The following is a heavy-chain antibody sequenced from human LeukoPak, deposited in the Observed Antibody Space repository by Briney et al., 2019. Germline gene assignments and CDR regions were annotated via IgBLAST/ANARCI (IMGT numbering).Heavy chain of an antibody. CDR2: ISGSGDTT. Sequence: TGGSLRLSCAASVFTLISYAMSWVRQAPGKGLEGVSGISGSGDTTKYADSVKGRFTISRDNSKNTLYLQMNSLRSDDTAVFFCAKEWRVAAVTGDYLDYWGQGTLVTVSS. V-gene: IGHV3-23*01. J-gene: IGHJ4*02. D-gene: IGHD6-13*01. CDR1: VFTLISYA. CDR3: AKEWRVAAVTGDYLDY.